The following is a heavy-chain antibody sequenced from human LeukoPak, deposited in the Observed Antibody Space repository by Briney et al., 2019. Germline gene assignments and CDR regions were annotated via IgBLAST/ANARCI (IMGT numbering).Heavy chain of an antibody. Sequence: SETLSLTCTVSGGSISSGSYYWSWIRPPAGKGLEWIGRIYTSGSTNYNPSLKSRVTISVDTSKNQFSLKLSSVTAADTAVYYCARDIYDSSGYSEYNWFDPWGQGTLVTVSS. CDR1: GGSISSGSYY. CDR3: ARDIYDSSGYSEYNWFDP. D-gene: IGHD3-22*01. CDR2: IYTSGST. J-gene: IGHJ5*02. V-gene: IGHV4-61*02.